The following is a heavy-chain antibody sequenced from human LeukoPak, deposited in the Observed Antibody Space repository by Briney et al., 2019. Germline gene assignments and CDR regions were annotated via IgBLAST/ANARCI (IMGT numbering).Heavy chain of an antibody. CDR2: IYSGGST. CDR1: GFTVSSNY. V-gene: IGHV3-53*01. J-gene: IGHJ4*02. CDR3: ARANYGGNGGLDY. Sequence: GGSLRLSCAASGFTVSSNYMSWVRQAPGKGLEWVSVIYSGGSTYYADSVKGRFTISRDNSKNTPYLQMNSLRAEDTAVYYCARANYGGNGGLDYWGQGTLVTVSS. D-gene: IGHD4-23*01.